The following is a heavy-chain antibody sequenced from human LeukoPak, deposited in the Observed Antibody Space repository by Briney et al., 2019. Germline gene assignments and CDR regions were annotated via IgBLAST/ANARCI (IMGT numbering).Heavy chain of an antibody. Sequence: ASVKVSCKASGYTFTSYGISWVRQAPGQGLEWMGWISAYNGNTNYAQKLQGRVTMTTDTSTSTAYMELRSLRSDDTAVYYCAIDSGDSGYYLLRTYYYYGMDVWGQGTTVTVSS. CDR3: AIDSGDSGYYLLRTYYYYGMDV. V-gene: IGHV1-18*01. J-gene: IGHJ6*02. CDR2: ISAYNGNT. D-gene: IGHD3-22*01. CDR1: GYTFTSYG.